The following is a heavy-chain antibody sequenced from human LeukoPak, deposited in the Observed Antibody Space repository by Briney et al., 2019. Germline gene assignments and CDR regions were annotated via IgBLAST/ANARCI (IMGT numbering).Heavy chain of an antibody. CDR3: ARDDINGDY. CDR1: GYTFTSYY. V-gene: IGHV1-46*01. D-gene: IGHD1-14*01. Sequence: ASVKVSCKASGYTFTSYYMHWVRQAPGQGLEWMGIINPSGGSTSYAQKFQGRVTMTTDTSTSTAYMELRSLRSDDTAVYYCARDDINGDYWGQGTLVTVSS. CDR2: INPSGGST. J-gene: IGHJ4*02.